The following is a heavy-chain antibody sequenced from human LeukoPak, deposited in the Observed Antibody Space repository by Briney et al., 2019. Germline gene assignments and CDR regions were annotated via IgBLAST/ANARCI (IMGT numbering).Heavy chain of an antibody. D-gene: IGHD6-6*01. CDR1: GGSISSSSYY. Sequence: SETLSLTCTVSGGSISSSSYYWGWIRQPPGKGLEWIGSIYYSGSTYYNPSLKSRVTISVDTSKNQFSLKLSSVTAADTAVYYCARGVGSSAGGFDPWGQGTLVTVSS. J-gene: IGHJ5*02. CDR2: IYYSGST. V-gene: IGHV4-39*07. CDR3: ARGVGSSAGGFDP.